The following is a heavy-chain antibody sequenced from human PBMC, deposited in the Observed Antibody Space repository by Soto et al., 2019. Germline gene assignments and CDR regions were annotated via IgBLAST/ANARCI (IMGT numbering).Heavy chain of an antibody. V-gene: IGHV1-69*01. D-gene: IGHD6-6*01. CDR3: ARHGTYSSSLSPSSGMDV. CDR2: IVPMFGTA. Sequence: QVQLVQSGAEVKEPGSSVKVSCKASGGTFANFIMNWVRQTPGQGLEWMGGIVPMFGTATYAEKFKGRVTISATESPSTAYMELTSLRSEDTAVYYCARHGTYSSSLSPSSGMDVWGQGTTVTVS. J-gene: IGHJ6*02. CDR1: GGTFANFI.